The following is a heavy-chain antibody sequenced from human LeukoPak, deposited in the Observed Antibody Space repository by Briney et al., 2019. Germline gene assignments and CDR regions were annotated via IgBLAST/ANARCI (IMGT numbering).Heavy chain of an antibody. Sequence: GGSLRLSGAASGFSFSSDWMYWVRQAPGKGLEWVANIKQDGSAKNYVDSVKGRFTVARDNAKNSLYLQMNSLRAENTAVYYCVRDPDILTGVAFDIWGQGTMVTVSS. D-gene: IGHD3-9*01. CDR2: IKQDGSAK. CDR3: VRDPDILTGVAFDI. J-gene: IGHJ3*02. V-gene: IGHV3-7*05. CDR1: GFSFSSDW.